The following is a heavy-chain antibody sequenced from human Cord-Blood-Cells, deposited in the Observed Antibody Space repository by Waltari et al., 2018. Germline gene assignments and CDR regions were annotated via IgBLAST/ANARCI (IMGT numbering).Heavy chain of an antibody. J-gene: IGHJ6*03. Sequence: QLQLQESGPGLVKPSETLSLTCTVSGGSISSSSYYWGWIRQPPGKGLEWIGSIYYSGSTYYNPSLKSRVTISVDTSKNQCSLKRSSVTAADTAVYYCARKGGSYYYYYYMDVWGKGTTVTVSS. D-gene: IGHD1-26*01. V-gene: IGHV4-39*01. CDR1: GGSISSSSYY. CDR3: ARKGGSYYYYYYMDV. CDR2: IYYSGST.